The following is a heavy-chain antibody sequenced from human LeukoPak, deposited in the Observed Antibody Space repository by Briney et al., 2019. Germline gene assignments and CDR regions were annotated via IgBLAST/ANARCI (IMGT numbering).Heavy chain of an antibody. CDR1: GFTFSSYA. J-gene: IGHJ4*02. CDR3: ARDGRNIVVVTADWGDY. Sequence: PGGSLRLSCAASGFTFSSYAMHWVRQAPGKGLEWVAVISYDGSNKYYADSVKGRFTISRDNSKNTLYLQMNSLRAEDTAVYYCARDGRNIVVVTADWGDYWGQGTLVTVSS. V-gene: IGHV3-30-3*01. D-gene: IGHD2-21*02. CDR2: ISYDGSNK.